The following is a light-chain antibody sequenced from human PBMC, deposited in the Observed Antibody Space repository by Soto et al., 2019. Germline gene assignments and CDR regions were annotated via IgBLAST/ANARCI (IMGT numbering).Light chain of an antibody. J-gene: IGKJ1*01. CDR1: QDISSY. CDR3: QQLNRFPRT. V-gene: IGKV1-9*01. CDR2: SAS. Sequence: DIQLTQSPSFLSASVGDRVTITCRASQDISSYLAWYQQRPGKVPRFLTHSASTLQSGVPSRFSATGSATTFTLTISSLHPEDMATYYCQQLNRFPRTFVQGTKVEV.